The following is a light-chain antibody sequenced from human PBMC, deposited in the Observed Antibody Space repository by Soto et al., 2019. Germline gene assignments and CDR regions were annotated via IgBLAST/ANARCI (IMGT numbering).Light chain of an antibody. Sequence: DSEMTESRCTLSASVGDRVTITCRASQSTSSYLAWYQQKPGKAPKLLIYQASSLENGVPSRFSGSGSGTEFSLTISSLQPDDFATYYCQQYSSHSTFGQGTKV. CDR2: QAS. CDR1: QSTSSY. CDR3: QQYSSHST. J-gene: IGKJ1*01. V-gene: IGKV1-5*03.